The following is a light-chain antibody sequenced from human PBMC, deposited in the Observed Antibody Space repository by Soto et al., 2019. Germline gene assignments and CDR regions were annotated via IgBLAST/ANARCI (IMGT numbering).Light chain of an antibody. J-gene: IGLJ3*02. CDR2: SDN. V-gene: IGLV1-44*01. CDR3: SSWDRSLDNWM. CDR1: NSNIASNS. Sequence: QSVPTQPPSASGTPGQRVTITCYGDNSNIASNSVNWYQQLPGTAPKLLIYSDNRRPSGVPDRFSASKSGASAFLTIIGLQSDDEADYYCSSWDRSLDNWMFGGGTKLTVL.